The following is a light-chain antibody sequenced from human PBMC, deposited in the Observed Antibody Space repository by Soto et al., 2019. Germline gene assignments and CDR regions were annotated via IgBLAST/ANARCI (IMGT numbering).Light chain of an antibody. J-gene: IGKJ5*01. Sequence: PGERATLSCRASQGVSNSYLAWYQQKPGQAPRLLIYGAATRATGIPDRFSGSGSGTDFILTISRLEPEDFAVYYCQQYGSSPPITFGQGTRLEIK. V-gene: IGKV3-20*01. CDR1: QGVSNSY. CDR2: GAA. CDR3: QQYGSSPPIT.